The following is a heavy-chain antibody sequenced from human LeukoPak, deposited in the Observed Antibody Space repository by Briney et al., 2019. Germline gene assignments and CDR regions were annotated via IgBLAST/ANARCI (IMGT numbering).Heavy chain of an antibody. D-gene: IGHD2-15*01. V-gene: IGHV1-69*02. CDR1: GGTFSSYT. CDR3: ARGYCSRGTCYSLDY. J-gene: IGHJ4*02. CDR2: IIPILAIA. Sequence: SVKVSCKASGGTFSSYTISWVRQAPGQGLEWMGRIIPILAIANYAQKLQGRVTMTADKSTSTAYMELSSLRSEDTAVYYCARGYCSRGTCYSLDYWGQGTLVTVSS.